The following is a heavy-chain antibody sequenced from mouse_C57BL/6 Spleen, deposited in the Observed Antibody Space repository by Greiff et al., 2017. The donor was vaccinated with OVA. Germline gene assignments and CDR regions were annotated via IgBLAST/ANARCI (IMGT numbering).Heavy chain of an antibody. Sequence: EVQLQQSGPELVKPGASVKISCKASGYSFTGYYMNWVTQSPEQSLEWIGELNPSTGGTTYNQKFKAKATLTVDKSSSTAYMQLKSLTSEDSAVYYCASYYTPSWFAYWGQGTLVTVSA. V-gene: IGHV1-42*01. J-gene: IGHJ3*01. D-gene: IGHD2-12*01. CDR2: LNPSTGGT. CDR1: GYSFTGYY. CDR3: ASYYTPSWFAY.